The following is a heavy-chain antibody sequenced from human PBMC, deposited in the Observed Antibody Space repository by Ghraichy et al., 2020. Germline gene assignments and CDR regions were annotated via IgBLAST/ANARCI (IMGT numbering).Heavy chain of an antibody. CDR1: GFSFSTYS. CDR2: ISGSSGSI. J-gene: IGHJ4*02. CDR3: ARDRDDIWGNYRYSFNC. V-gene: IGHV3-48*02. Sequence: LSLTCAASGFSFSTYSMNWVRQVPGKGLEWLSYISGSSGSIYYADSVRGRFTVTRDNAKNSLFLQMNSLRDEDTAVYYCARDRDDIWGNYRYSFNCWGQGTLVTVSS. D-gene: IGHD3-16*02.